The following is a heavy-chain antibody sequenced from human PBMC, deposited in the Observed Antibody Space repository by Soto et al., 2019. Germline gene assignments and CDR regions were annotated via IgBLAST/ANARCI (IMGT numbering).Heavy chain of an antibody. J-gene: IGHJ4*02. CDR3: ACTLYCSSTSCYRGPLRY. CDR2: INHSGST. CDR1: GGSFSGYY. Sequence: SETLSLTCAVYGGSFSGYYWSWIRQPPGKGLEWIGEINHSGSTNYNPSLKSRVTISVDTSKNQFSLKLSSVTAADTAVYYCACTLYCSSTSCYRGPLRYWGQGTLVTVSS. D-gene: IGHD2-2*02. V-gene: IGHV4-34*01.